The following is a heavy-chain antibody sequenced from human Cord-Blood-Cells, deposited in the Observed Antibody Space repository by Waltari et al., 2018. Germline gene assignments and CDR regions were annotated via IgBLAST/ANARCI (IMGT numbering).Heavy chain of an antibody. Sequence: QVQLVQSGAEVKKPGASVKVSCKVSGYTLTELSMHWVRQAPGKGLEWMGGFDPVNGETIYAQKFQGRVTMTEDTATDTAYMELSSLRSEDTAVYYCATESPRYSSSPTDYWGQGTLVTVSS. V-gene: IGHV1-24*01. CDR3: ATESPRYSSSPTDY. CDR2: FDPVNGET. D-gene: IGHD6-6*01. J-gene: IGHJ4*02. CDR1: GYTLTELS.